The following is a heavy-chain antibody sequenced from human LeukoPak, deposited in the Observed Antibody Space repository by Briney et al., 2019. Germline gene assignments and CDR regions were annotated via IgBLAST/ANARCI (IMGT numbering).Heavy chain of an antibody. J-gene: IGHJ3*02. D-gene: IGHD3-10*01. CDR3: ARTGWFGDDAFDI. Sequence: SETLSLTCTVSGGSISSYYWSWIRQPPGKGLEWIRYIYYSGSTNYNPSLKSRVTISVDTSKNQFSLKLSSVTAADTAVYYCARTGWFGDDAFDIWGQGTMVTVSS. V-gene: IGHV4-59*08. CDR1: GGSISSYY. CDR2: IYYSGST.